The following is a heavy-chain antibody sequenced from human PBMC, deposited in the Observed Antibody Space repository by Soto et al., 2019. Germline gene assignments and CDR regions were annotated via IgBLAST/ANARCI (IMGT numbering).Heavy chain of an antibody. CDR1: GFIFTNYW. CDR3: ATAVEY. J-gene: IGHJ4*02. CDR2: IDGAGAGT. Sequence: EVQLVQSGGGSVQPGGSLRLSCAASGFIFTNYWMHWVRQVPGKGLVWVSRIDGAGAGTSYSDSVRGRFTISRDNADNTLYLQITSLRAGDTGVYYCATAVEYWGQGTLVTVSS. V-gene: IGHV3-74*01.